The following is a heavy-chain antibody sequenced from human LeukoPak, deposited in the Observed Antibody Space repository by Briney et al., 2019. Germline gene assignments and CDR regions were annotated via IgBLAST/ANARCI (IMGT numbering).Heavy chain of an antibody. V-gene: IGHV3-23*01. CDR3: AKGAYDYIEMGYFDY. D-gene: IGHD5-12*01. CDR1: GFSISNSA. CDR2: IVASSGST. J-gene: IGHJ4*02. Sequence: GGSLRLSCAASGFSISNSAMSWVRQAPGKGLEWVSLIVASSGSTFYADSVKGRFTISRDSSKNTLYLQMNSLRAEDMAVYYCAKGAYDYIEMGYFDYWGQGTLVAVSS.